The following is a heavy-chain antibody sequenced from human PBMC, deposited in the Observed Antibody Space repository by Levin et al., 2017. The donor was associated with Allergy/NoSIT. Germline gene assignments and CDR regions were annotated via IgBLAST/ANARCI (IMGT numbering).Heavy chain of an antibody. V-gene: IGHV4-61*02. CDR3: ARDLEGFSGYKPYCYIDV. D-gene: IGHD5-12*01. Sequence: LRLSCSVSGASISRGFYYWSWIRQPAGEGLEWIGRIYATGSTTYSPSLKSRVTISLDRSKDQVSLKINSVTAADTAVYYGARDLEGFSGYKPYCYIDVWGKGTTVTVSS. CDR2: IYATGST. J-gene: IGHJ6*03. CDR1: GASISRGFYY.